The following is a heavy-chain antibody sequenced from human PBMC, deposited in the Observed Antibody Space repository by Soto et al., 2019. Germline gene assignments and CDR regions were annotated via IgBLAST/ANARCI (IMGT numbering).Heavy chain of an antibody. CDR2: IDPSDSYT. Sequence: GESLKISCKGSGYSFTIYWISLVLQMPGKGLEWMGRIDPSDSYTKYSPSFQGHVTISADKSISTAYVQWSSLKASDTAMYYCARQGYYYYYGMDVWGQGTTVTVSS. CDR3: ARQGYYYYYGMDV. J-gene: IGHJ6*02. CDR1: GYSFTIYW. V-gene: IGHV5-10-1*01.